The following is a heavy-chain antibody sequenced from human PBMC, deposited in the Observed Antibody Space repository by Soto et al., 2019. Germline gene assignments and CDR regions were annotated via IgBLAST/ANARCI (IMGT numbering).Heavy chain of an antibody. CDR3: ARDVTYYDSSGYYYWYFDL. J-gene: IGHJ2*01. CDR2: IWNDGSNK. CDR1: GFTFSSYG. Sequence: QVQLVESGGGVVQPGRSLRLSCAASGFTFSSYGMHWVRQAPGKGLEWVAVIWNDGSNKYYADSVKGRFTISRDNSKNTLYLQMNSLRAEDTAVYYCARDVTYYDSSGYYYWYFDLWGRGTLVTVSS. V-gene: IGHV3-33*01. D-gene: IGHD3-22*01.